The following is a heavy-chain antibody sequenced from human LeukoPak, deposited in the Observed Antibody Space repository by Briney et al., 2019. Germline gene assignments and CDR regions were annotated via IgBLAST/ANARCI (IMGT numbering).Heavy chain of an antibody. CDR1: GFTFDDYT. CDR3: AKDIRALAYWSQDAFDI. CDR2: ISWDGGST. D-gene: IGHD2-21*01. V-gene: IGHV3-43*01. Sequence: PGGSLRLSCAASGFTFDDYTMHWVRQAPGKGLEWVSLISWDGGSTYYADSVKSRFTISRDNSKNSLYLQMNSLRTEDTALYYCAKDIRALAYWSQDAFDIWGQGTMVTVSS. J-gene: IGHJ3*02.